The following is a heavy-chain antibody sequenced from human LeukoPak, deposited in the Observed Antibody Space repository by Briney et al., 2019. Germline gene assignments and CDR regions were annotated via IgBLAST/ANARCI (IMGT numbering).Heavy chain of an antibody. J-gene: IGHJ4*02. V-gene: IGHV4/OR15-8*01. D-gene: IGHD4-17*01. CDR1: GGSISSSNW. CDR3: ARGLTSDKIDY. Sequence: SETLSLTCGVSGGSISSSNWWTWVRQPPGKGLEWIGRFHHGGSPSYNPSLQSRVTISADTSKNHFSLNLRSVSDADTAVYYCARGLTSDKIDYWGQGTLVTVSS. CDR2: FHHGGSP.